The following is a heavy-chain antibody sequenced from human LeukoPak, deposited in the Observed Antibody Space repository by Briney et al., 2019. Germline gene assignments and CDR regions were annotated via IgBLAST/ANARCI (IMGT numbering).Heavy chain of an antibody. CDR1: GYSFTTYW. D-gene: IGHD5-18*01. CDR3: ARRGYSFEWFDP. J-gene: IGHJ5*02. Sequence: GESLKISCKGSGYSFTTYWIGWVRQMPGKGPEWMGIIYPGDSDTRYSPSFQGQVTISADKSISTAYLQWSSLKASDSAIYYCARRGYSFEWFDPWGQGTLVTVSS. V-gene: IGHV5-51*01. CDR2: IYPGDSDT.